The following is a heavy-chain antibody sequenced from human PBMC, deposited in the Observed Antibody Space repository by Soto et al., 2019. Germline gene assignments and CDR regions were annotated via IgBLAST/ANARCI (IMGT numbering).Heavy chain of an antibody. CDR3: ARGVPLRFDP. CDR2: INAGNGNT. V-gene: IGHV1-3*05. Sequence: QVQLVQSGAEEKKPGATVKVSCKASGYTFTSYAMDWVRQAPGQRLEWMGWINAGNGNTKYSQKFQGRVTITRDTSASTAYMELSSLRSEDTAVYYCARGVPLRFDPWGQGTLVTVSS. CDR1: GYTFTSYA. J-gene: IGHJ5*02. D-gene: IGHD3-10*01.